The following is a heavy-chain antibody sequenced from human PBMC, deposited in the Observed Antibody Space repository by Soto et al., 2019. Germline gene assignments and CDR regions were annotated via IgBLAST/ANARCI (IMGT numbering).Heavy chain of an antibody. V-gene: IGHV3-30*18. D-gene: IGHD2-21*02. CDR3: AKVQEFCGFNCYIVDS. CDR2: ISHDGSNK. Sequence: QVQLVESGGGVVQPGRSLRLSCAASGFTFSTYGMHWVRQAPGKGLEWVAVISHDGSNKYYPDSVKGRFTISRDNSKDTLYLQMNSLRAEDTALYYCAKVQEFCGFNCYIVDSWGQGVLVTVSS. J-gene: IGHJ4*02. CDR1: GFTFSTYG.